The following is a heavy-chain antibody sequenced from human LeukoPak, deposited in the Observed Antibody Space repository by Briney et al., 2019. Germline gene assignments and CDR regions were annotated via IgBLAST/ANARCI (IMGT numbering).Heavy chain of an antibody. CDR3: ATAKIARRRRVYFDY. Sequence: GASVKVSCKASGYTFTSYDINWVRQATGQGLEWMGWMNPNSGNTGYAQKFQGRVTMTRNTSISTAYMELSSLRSEDTAVYYCATAKIARRRRVYFDYWGQGTLVTVSS. J-gene: IGHJ4*02. V-gene: IGHV1-8*01. D-gene: IGHD6-13*01. CDR2: MNPNSGNT. CDR1: GYTFTSYD.